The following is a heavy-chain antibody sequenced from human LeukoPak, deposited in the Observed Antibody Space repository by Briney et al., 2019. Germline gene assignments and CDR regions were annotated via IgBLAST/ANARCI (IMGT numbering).Heavy chain of an antibody. CDR3: AKEGGRVGAGLYGMDV. J-gene: IGHJ6*01. CDR1: GFTFSSYA. V-gene: IGHV3-23*01. Sequence: GGSLRLSCAASGFTFSSYAMSWVRQAPGKGLEWVSIISGSGGSTSYADSVKGRFTISRDNSKNTLYLQMNSLRAEDTGVYYCAKEGGRVGAGLYGMDVWGRGTTVTVSS. CDR2: ISGSGGST. D-gene: IGHD1-26*01.